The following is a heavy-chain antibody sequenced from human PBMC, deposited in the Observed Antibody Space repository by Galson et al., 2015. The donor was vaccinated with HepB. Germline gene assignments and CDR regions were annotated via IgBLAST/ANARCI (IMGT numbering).Heavy chain of an antibody. V-gene: IGHV3-23*01. CDR3: AGRVNGYYNL. J-gene: IGHJ5*02. Sequence: SLRLSCAASGFTFSTYTMNWVRQAPGQGLQWVSGISNSGGNTFYADPVKGRFTISRDNSKNTLSLQMNNLRAEDTAVYFCAGRVNGYYNLWGQGTLVTVSS. CDR2: ISNSGGNT. D-gene: IGHD3-9*01. CDR1: GFTFSTYT.